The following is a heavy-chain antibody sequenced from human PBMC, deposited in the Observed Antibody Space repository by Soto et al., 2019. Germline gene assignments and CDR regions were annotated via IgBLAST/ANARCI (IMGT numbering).Heavy chain of an antibody. V-gene: IGHV3-11*05. CDR2: ISSSSSYT. CDR3: AREGQVYYYDSSGSKDFDY. Sequence: QVQLVESGGGLVKPGGSLRLSCAASGFTFSDYYMSWIRQAPGKGLEWVSYISSSSSYTNYADSVKGRFTISRDNAKNSLYLQMNSLRAEDTAVYYCAREGQVYYYDSSGSKDFDYWGQGTLVTVSS. CDR1: GFTFSDYY. J-gene: IGHJ4*02. D-gene: IGHD3-22*01.